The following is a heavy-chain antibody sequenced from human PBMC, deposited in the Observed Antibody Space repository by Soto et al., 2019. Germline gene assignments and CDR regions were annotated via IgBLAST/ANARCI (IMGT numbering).Heavy chain of an antibody. CDR2: ISAYNGNT. J-gene: IGHJ4*02. CDR1: GYTFTSYG. V-gene: IGHV1-18*01. D-gene: IGHD2-21*02. Sequence: GASVKVSCKASGYTFTSYGISWVRQAPGQGLEWMGWISAYNGNTNYAQKLQGRVTMTTDTSTSTAYMELRSLRSDDTAVYYCARSPPTLTYCGGDCYSVSLPFDYWGQGTLVTVSS. CDR3: ARSPPTLTYCGGDCYSVSLPFDY.